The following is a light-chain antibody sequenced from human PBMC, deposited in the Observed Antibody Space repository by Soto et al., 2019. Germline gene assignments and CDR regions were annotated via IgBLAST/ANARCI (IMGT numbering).Light chain of an antibody. J-gene: IGKJ1*01. Sequence: EIVMTQSPLSLPVTPGEPASISCRSSQSLLHSNGYNYLDWYLQKPGQSPQLLIYLGSNRASGVPDRFSGSGSGTDFTLKISRVEAEDVGVYYCMQDLQTPWTFGQGTKVDIK. CDR3: MQDLQTPWT. V-gene: IGKV2-28*01. CDR1: QSLLHSNGYNY. CDR2: LGS.